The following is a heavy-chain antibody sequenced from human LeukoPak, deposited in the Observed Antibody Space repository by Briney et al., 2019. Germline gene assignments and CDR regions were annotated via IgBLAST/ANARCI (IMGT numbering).Heavy chain of an antibody. D-gene: IGHD2-2*01. J-gene: IGHJ6*03. V-gene: IGHV3-53*01. CDR3: ARGPSLVPPTIYYHYMDV. Sequence: GGSLRLSCAATGFTVGSNYMTWVRQAPGKGLEWVALYGDDYTFYADSVEGRFTVSRDRSKNTVYLRLNSLRPEDTAVYFCARGPSLVPPTIYYHYMDVWGTGTTVTVSS. CDR1: GFTVGSNY. CDR2: YGDDYT.